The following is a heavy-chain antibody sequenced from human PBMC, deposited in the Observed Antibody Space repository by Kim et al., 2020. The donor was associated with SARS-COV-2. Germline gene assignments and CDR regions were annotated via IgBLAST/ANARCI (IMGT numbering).Heavy chain of an antibody. J-gene: IGHJ6*02. D-gene: IGHD2-15*01. Sequence: GESLKISCKGSGYSFTSYWIGWVRQMPGKGLEWMGIIYPGDSDTRYSPSFQGQVTISADKSISTAYLQWSSLKASDTAMYYCARLPLLGYCSGGSCRARPVQYYYYGMDVWGQGTTVTVSS. CDR3: ARLPLLGYCSGGSCRARPVQYYYYGMDV. V-gene: IGHV5-51*01. CDR2: IYPGDSDT. CDR1: GYSFTSYW.